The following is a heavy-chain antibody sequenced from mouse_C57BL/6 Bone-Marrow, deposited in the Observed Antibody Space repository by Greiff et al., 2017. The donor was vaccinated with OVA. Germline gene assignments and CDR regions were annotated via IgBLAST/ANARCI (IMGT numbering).Heavy chain of an antibody. CDR3: ARDRITSVVLDY. D-gene: IGHD1-1*01. V-gene: IGHV5-4*01. CDR1: GFTFSSYA. CDR2: ISDGGSYT. Sequence: EVKLMESGGGLVKPGGSLKLSCAASGFTFSSYAMSWVRQTPEKRLEWVAIISDGGSYTYYPDNVKGRFTISRDNAKNNLYLQMSHLKSEDTAMYYCARDRITSVVLDYWGQGTTLTVSS. J-gene: IGHJ2*01.